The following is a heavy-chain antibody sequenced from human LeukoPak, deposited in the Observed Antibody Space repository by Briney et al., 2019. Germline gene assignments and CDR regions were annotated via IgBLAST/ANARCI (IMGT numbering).Heavy chain of an antibody. CDR2: INQDRSEK. CDR1: GFSFSSYW. CDR3: ASLIAAAGRDY. V-gene: IGHV3-7*01. J-gene: IGHJ4*02. Sequence: GGSLRLSCAASGFSFSSYWMSWVRQAPGKGLEWVANINQDRSEKNYVDSVKGRFTISRDNARNSLDLQMNSLRVEDTAVYYCASLIAAAGRDYWGQGTLVTVSS. D-gene: IGHD6-13*01.